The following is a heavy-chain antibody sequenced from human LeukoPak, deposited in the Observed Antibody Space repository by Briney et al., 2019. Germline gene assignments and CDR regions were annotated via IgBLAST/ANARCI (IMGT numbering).Heavy chain of an antibody. Sequence: GGSLRLSCAAAGFTFSSYSMNWVRQAPGKGLEWVSYISRSSSTIYYADSVKGRFTISRDNAKNSLHLQMNSLRDEDTAVYYCARPHSGHLFDYWGQGTLVTVSS. CDR3: ARPHSGHLFDY. D-gene: IGHD3-10*01. CDR1: GFTFSSYS. V-gene: IGHV3-48*02. J-gene: IGHJ4*02. CDR2: ISRSSSTI.